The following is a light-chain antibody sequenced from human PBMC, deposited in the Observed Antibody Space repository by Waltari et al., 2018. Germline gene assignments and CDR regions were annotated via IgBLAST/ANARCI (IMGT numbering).Light chain of an antibody. Sequence: EIVMTQSPATLSVSPGERATLSCRASQSVSSNLAWYQQKPGQAPRLLIYGASTRATGIPARFSGSGSGTEFTLTISSMQSEDFADYYCQQYNNWPPQRTFGQGTKVEIK. V-gene: IGKV3-15*01. CDR2: GAS. CDR3: QQYNNWPPQRT. J-gene: IGKJ1*01. CDR1: QSVSSN.